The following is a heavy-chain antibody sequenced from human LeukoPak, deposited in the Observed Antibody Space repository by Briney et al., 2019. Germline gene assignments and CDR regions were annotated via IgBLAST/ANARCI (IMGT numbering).Heavy chain of an antibody. CDR2: INPNSGGT. V-gene: IGHV1-2*02. CDR3: ARRLRYAAGWLDP. CDR1: GYTFTGYY. J-gene: IGHJ5*02. Sequence: GASVKVSCKASGYTFTGYYMHWVRQAPGQGLEWMGWINPNSGGTNYAQKFQGRVTMTRDTSISTAYMELSRLRSDDTAVYYCARRLRYAAGWLDPWGQGTLVTVSS. D-gene: IGHD3-9*01.